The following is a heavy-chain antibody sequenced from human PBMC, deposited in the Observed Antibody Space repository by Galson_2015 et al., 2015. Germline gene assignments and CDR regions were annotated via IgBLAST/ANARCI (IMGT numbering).Heavy chain of an antibody. Sequence: SLRLSCAASGFTFSSYWMSWVRQAPGKGLEWVANIKQDGSEKYYVDSVKGRFTISRDNAKNSLYLQMNSLRAEDTAVYYCARNRRGWYGNWFDPWGQGTLVTVSS. V-gene: IGHV3-7*01. CDR1: GFTFSSYW. CDR2: IKQDGSEK. CDR3: ARNRRGWYGNWFDP. J-gene: IGHJ5*02. D-gene: IGHD6-19*01.